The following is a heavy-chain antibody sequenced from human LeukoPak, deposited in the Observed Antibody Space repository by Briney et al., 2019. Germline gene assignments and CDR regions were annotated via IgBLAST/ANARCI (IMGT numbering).Heavy chain of an antibody. CDR2: ISSSGSTI. V-gene: IGHV3-48*03. J-gene: IGHJ3*02. D-gene: IGHD3-22*01. CDR1: GFTFSSYE. Sequence: GGSLRLSCAASGFTFSSYEMNWVRQAPGKGLEWVSYISSSGSTIYYADSVKGRFTISRDNAKNSLYLQMNSLRAEDTAVYYCARDAYYDSSGYYVDAFDIWGQGTMVTVSS. CDR3: ARDAYYDSSGYYVDAFDI.